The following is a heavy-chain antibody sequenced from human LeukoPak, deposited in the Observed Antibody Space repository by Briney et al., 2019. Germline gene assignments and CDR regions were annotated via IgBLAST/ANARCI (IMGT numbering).Heavy chain of an antibody. CDR3: AATIRYCSSTSCWDWFDP. Sequence: ASVKVSCKTSGYTFSSHSMNWVRQAPGQGLEWLGWISPYNGNTKYAQKIQGRATMTTDTSTSTAYLELRSLRSDDTAVYYCAATIRYCSSTSCWDWFDPWGQGTLVTVSS. J-gene: IGHJ5*02. V-gene: IGHV1-18*01. CDR2: ISPYNGNT. CDR1: GYTFSSHS. D-gene: IGHD2-2*01.